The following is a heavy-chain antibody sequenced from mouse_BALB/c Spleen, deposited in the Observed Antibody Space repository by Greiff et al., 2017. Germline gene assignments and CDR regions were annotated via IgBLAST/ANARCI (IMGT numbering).Heavy chain of an antibody. V-gene: IGHV2-9*02. J-gene: IGHJ4*01. CDR3: ARDPSRYYGSSYAMDY. CDR1: GFSLTSYG. Sequence: QVQLQQSGPGLVAPSQSLSITCTVSGFSLTSYGVHWVRQPPGKGLEWLGVIWAGGSTNYNSALMSRLSISKDNSKSQVFLKMNSLQTDDTAMYYCARDPSRYYGSSYAMDYWGQGTSVTVSA. D-gene: IGHD1-1*01. CDR2: IWAGGST.